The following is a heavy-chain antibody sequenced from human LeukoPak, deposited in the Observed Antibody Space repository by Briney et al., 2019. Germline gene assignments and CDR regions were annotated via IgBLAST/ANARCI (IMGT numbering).Heavy chain of an antibody. CDR3: ARLDVGCSSTSCYFFRFDP. J-gene: IGHJ5*02. CDR1: GGSISSYY. CDR2: IYYSGST. D-gene: IGHD2-2*01. V-gene: IGHV4-59*01. Sequence: PSETLSLTCTVSGGSISSYYWSWIRQPPGKGLEWIGYIYYSGSTNYNPSLKSRVTISVDTSKNQFSLKLSSVTAADTAVCYCARLDVGCSSTSCYFFRFDPWGQGTLVTVSS.